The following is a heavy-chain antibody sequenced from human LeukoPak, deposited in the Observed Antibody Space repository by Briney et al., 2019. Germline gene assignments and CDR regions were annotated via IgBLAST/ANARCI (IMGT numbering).Heavy chain of an antibody. D-gene: IGHD3-22*01. J-gene: IGHJ4*02. Sequence: GGSLRLSCAASGFTFSSSGMHWVRQAPGKGLEWVALIRYDGSKEYYADSVKSRFTISRDNSKNTLSLQMNSLRAEDTAVYYCAKEGYDSSGYYLFDYWGQGTLVTVSS. V-gene: IGHV3-30*02. CDR2: IRYDGSKE. CDR1: GFTFSSSG. CDR3: AKEGYDSSGYYLFDY.